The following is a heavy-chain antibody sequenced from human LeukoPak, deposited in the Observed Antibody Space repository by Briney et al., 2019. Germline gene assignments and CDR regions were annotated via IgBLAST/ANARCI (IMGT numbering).Heavy chain of an antibody. CDR1: GYTFTSYG. V-gene: IGHV1-18*01. Sequence: GAPVKVSCKASGYTFTSYGISWVRQAPGQGLEWVGWISTYNGNTNYAQKFQGRVTMTTDTSTSTAYMELRSLRSDDTAVYYCARDSLTILGVAPVHWGQGTLVTVSS. CDR3: ARDSLTILGVAPVH. D-gene: IGHD3-3*01. CDR2: ISTYNGNT. J-gene: IGHJ4*02.